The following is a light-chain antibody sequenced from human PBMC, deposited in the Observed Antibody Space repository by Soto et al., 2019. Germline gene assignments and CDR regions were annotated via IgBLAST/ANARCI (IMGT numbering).Light chain of an antibody. J-gene: IGLJ3*02. CDR3: ASWDDRLYGWV. CDR2: DNS. V-gene: IGLV1-44*01. CDR1: SSDIGSNP. Sequence: QPVLTQPPSASGTPGQRVSISCSGSSSDIGSNPVSWYQQLPGTAPKLLIYDNSDRPSGVPDRFSGSKSGTSASLAISGRQSEDEADYYCASWDDRLYGWVFGGGTKLTVL.